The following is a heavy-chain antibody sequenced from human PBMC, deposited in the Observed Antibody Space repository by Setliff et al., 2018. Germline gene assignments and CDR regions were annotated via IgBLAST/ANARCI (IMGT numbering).Heavy chain of an antibody. V-gene: IGHV1-18*01. D-gene: IGHD6-13*01. Sequence: GASVKVSCKASGYTFTSYGINWVRQAPGQGLEWMGWISIYNGNTNYAQKLQGRVTMTTDTYTSTAYMELRSLRSDDTAVYYCARGIAAVGTSYYFDYWSQGTLVTVSS. CDR2: ISIYNGNT. CDR1: GYTFTSYG. CDR3: ARGIAAVGTSYYFDY. J-gene: IGHJ4*02.